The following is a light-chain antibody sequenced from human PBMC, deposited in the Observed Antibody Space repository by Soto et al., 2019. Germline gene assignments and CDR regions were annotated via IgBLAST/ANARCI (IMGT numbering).Light chain of an antibody. CDR2: RAS. J-gene: IGKJ1*01. V-gene: IGKV1-5*03. Sequence: DIQMTQSPSTLSASVGDTVTITCRASQSISSWLAWYQQKPGKAPKLLIYRASTLQSGVPSRFSARGSGTEFILTISSLQPDDFATYYCQLYNTYSGTFGQGTKVEIK. CDR1: QSISSW. CDR3: QLYNTYSGT.